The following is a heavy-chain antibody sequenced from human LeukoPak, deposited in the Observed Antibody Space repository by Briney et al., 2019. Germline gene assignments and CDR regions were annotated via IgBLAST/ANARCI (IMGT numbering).Heavy chain of an antibody. J-gene: IGHJ4*02. CDR1: GYTFTDYY. D-gene: IGHD1-26*01. Sequence: ASVKVSRKASGYTFTDYYLHWVRQAPGQGLEWMGMVNPSGGSTSYAQKFQGRVTMTRDTSTTTVYMELSSLRSDDTAVFYCARRHKHYYQIDYWGQGTLVTVSS. V-gene: IGHV1-46*01. CDR3: ARRHKHYYQIDY. CDR2: VNPSGGST.